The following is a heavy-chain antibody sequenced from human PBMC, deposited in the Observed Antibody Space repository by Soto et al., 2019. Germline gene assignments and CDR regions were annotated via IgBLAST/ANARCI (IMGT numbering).Heavy chain of an antibody. CDR3: ARESMVRGADLDY. D-gene: IGHD3-10*01. CDR1: GGSISSGGYY. V-gene: IGHV4-31*03. J-gene: IGHJ4*02. Sequence: QVQLQESGPGLVKPSQTLSLTYTVSGGSISSGGYYWSWIRQHPGKGLEWIGYIYYSGSTYYNPSLKSRVTISVDTSKNQFSLKLSSVTAADTAVYYCARESMVRGADLDYWGQGTLVTVSS. CDR2: IYYSGST.